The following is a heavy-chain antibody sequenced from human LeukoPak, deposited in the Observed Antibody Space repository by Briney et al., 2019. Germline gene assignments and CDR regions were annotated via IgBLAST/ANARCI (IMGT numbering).Heavy chain of an antibody. D-gene: IGHD5-18*01. Sequence: ASVKVSCKASGYTFTSYGISWVRQAPGHGLEWMGWISAYNGNTNYAQKLQGRVTMTTDTSTSTAYMELRSLRSDDTAVYYCARDRDTAMVEAYFDYWGQGTLVTVSS. V-gene: IGHV1-18*04. J-gene: IGHJ4*02. CDR3: ARDRDTAMVEAYFDY. CDR1: GYTFTSYG. CDR2: ISAYNGNT.